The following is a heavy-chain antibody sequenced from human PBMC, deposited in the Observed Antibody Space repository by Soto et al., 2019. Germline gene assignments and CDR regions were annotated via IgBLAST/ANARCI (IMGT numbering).Heavy chain of an antibody. CDR3: ARGDRIAVAGTWYSAVRY. V-gene: IGHV1-3*01. J-gene: IGHJ4*02. CDR2: INAGNGNT. CDR1: GYTFTSYA. D-gene: IGHD6-19*01. Sequence: ASVKVSCKASGYTFTSYAMHWVRQAPGQRLEWMGWINAGNGNTKYSQKFQGRVTITRDTSASTAYMELSSLRSEDTAVYYCARGDRIAVAGTWYSAVRYWGQGTLVTVSS.